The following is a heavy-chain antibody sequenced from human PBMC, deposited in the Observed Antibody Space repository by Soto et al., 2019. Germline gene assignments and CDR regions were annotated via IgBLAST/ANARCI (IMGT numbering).Heavy chain of an antibody. CDR2: MNPGSGDT. J-gene: IGHJ3*02. D-gene: IGHD5-18*01. CDR1: GYTFTNND. Sequence: GASVKVSCKASGYTFTNNDVSWVRQATGQGLEWMGWMNPGSGDTGYAQKFQDRVTMTRDISIATAYMELSRLRSDDTAVYYCARDRGLSSYSYGSRDAFDIWGQGTMVTVSS. V-gene: IGHV1-8*01. CDR3: ARDRGLSSYSYGSRDAFDI.